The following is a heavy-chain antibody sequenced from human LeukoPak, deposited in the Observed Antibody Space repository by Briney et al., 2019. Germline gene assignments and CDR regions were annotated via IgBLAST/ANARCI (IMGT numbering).Heavy chain of an antibody. D-gene: IGHD6-13*01. V-gene: IGHV1-18*01. CDR1: GYTFTSYG. Sequence: ASVTVSCTASGYTFTSYGISWVRQAPGQGLEWMGWISAYNGNTNYAQKLQGRVTMTTDTSTSTAYMELRSLRSDDTAVYYCARVALYSSSWYLYYWGQGTLVTVSS. CDR3: ARVALYSSSWYLYY. CDR2: ISAYNGNT. J-gene: IGHJ4*02.